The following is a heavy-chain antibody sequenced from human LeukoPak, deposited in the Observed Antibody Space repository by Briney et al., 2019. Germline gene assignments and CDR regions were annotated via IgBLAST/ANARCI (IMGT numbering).Heavy chain of an antibody. CDR2: INHGGST. D-gene: IGHD3-22*01. Sequence: SKTLSLTCAVYGGSFSAYYWSWIRQPPGKGLEWIGEINHGGSTNYNPSLKGRVTISVDTSQNQVSLKLSSVTAADTAVYYCAHSSDYQQHCGQGTLVTVSS. V-gene: IGHV4-34*01. CDR1: GGSFSAYY. J-gene: IGHJ1*01. CDR3: AHSSDYQQH.